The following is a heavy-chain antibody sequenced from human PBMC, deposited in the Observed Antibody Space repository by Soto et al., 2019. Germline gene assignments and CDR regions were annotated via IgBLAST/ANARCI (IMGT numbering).Heavy chain of an antibody. V-gene: IGHV1-69*02. CDR3: ASPREAAAGTSFWGVGGGGYYYYYGMDV. CDR1: GGTFSSYT. D-gene: IGHD6-13*01. J-gene: IGHJ6*02. CDR2: IIPILGIA. Sequence: QVQLVQSGAEVKKPGSSVKVSCKASGGTFSSYTISWVRQAPGQGLEWMGRIIPILGIANYAQKFQGRVTITADKSTSQAYMELSSLRSEDTAVYYCASPREAAAGTSFWGVGGGGYYYYYGMDVWGQGTTVTVSS.